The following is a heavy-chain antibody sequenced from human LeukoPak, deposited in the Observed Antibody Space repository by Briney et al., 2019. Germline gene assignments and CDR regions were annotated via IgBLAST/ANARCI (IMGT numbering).Heavy chain of an antibody. J-gene: IGHJ4*02. D-gene: IGHD6-19*01. Sequence: GGSLRLSCAASGFTFSSYAMSWVRQAPGKGLGWVSAISGSGGSTYYADSVKGRFTISRDNSKNTLYLQMNSLRAEDTAVYYCAKLRYSSGWYPDYWGQGTLATVSS. V-gene: IGHV3-23*01. CDR2: ISGSGGST. CDR1: GFTFSSYA. CDR3: AKLRYSSGWYPDY.